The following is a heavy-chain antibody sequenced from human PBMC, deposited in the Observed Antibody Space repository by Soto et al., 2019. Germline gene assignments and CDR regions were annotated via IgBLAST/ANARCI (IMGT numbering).Heavy chain of an antibody. CDR3: ARDLEDWDKPPRSFGLDV. J-gene: IGHJ6*02. CDR1: GFTFSNNA. Sequence: EVQLLESGGGVVQPGGSLRLSCLGSGFTFSNNAMSWVRQAPGKGLEWVSSISGSGAKTYYADSVKGRFTISRDNSKKTLYVQMNGLGVEDTAVYYCARDLEDWDKPPRSFGLDVWGHGTTVTVSS. V-gene: IGHV3-23*01. CDR2: ISGSGAKT. D-gene: IGHD1-1*01.